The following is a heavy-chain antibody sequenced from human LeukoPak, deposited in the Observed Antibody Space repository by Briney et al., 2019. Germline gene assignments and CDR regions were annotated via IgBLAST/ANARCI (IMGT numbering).Heavy chain of an antibody. D-gene: IGHD5-18*01. V-gene: IGHV1-69*13. CDR3: ARADTAMVQTYAFDI. J-gene: IGHJ3*02. CDR1: GGTFSSYA. Sequence: SVKVSCKASGGTFSSYAISWVRQAPGQGLEWMGGIIPIFGTANYAQKFRGRVTITADESTSTAYMELSSLRSEDTAVYYCARADTAMVQTYAFDIWGQGTMVTVSS. CDR2: IIPIFGTA.